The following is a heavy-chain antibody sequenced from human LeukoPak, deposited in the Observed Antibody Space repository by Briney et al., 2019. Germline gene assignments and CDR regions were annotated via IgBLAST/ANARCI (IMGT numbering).Heavy chain of an antibody. CDR2: INPNSGGT. V-gene: IGHV1-2*02. Sequence: ASVKVSCKASGYTFTGYYIHWVRQAPGQGLEWMGWINPNSGGTNYAQKLQGRVTMTRDTSISTAYMELSRLTSDDTAVYYCARGVYYYGSGSYSHDYWGQGTLVTVSS. J-gene: IGHJ4*02. D-gene: IGHD3-10*01. CDR1: GYTFTGYY. CDR3: ARGVYYYGSGSYSHDY.